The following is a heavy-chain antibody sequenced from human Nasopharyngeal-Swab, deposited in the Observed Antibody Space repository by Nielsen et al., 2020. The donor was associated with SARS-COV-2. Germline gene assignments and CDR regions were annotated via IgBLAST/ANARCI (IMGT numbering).Heavy chain of an antibody. V-gene: IGHV3-48*04. J-gene: IGHJ6*02. CDR1: GFTFSSYS. CDR2: ISSSSSTI. CDR3: GRGHYGLDV. Sequence: GGSLRLSCAVSGFTFSSYSMNWVRQAPGKGLEWVSYISSSSSTIYYADSAKGRFTISRDNAKNSLYLEMNSLRVEDTAVYYCGRGHYGLDVWGQGTTVIVPS.